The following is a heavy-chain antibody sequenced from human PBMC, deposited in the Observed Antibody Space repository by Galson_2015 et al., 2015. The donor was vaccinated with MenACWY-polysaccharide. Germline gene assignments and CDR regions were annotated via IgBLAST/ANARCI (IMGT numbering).Heavy chain of an antibody. CDR2: IKQDGSEK. CDR1: GFTFSNYW. V-gene: IGHV3-7*03. Sequence: SLRLPCAASGFTFSNYWMSWVRQAPGKGLEWVANIKQDGSEKYYVDSVKGRFTISRDNAKTSLYLQMNSLRAEDTAMYYCASQTWTGYFDYWGQGILVTVSS. D-gene: IGHD3-10*01. CDR3: ASQTWTGYFDY. J-gene: IGHJ4*02.